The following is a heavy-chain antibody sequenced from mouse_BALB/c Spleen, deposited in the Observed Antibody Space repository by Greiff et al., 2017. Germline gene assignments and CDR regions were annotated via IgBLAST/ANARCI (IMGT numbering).Heavy chain of an antibody. J-gene: IGHJ4*01. CDR3: TRPYYGSSQYAMDY. Sequence: QVTLKVSGAELVKPGASVKLSCKASGYTFTSYYMYWVKQRPGQGLEWIGEINPSNGGTNFNEKFKSKATLTVDKSSSTAYMQLSSLTSEDSAVYYCTRPYYGSSQYAMDYWGQGTSVTVSS. CDR2: INPSNGGT. D-gene: IGHD1-1*01. CDR1: GYTFTSYY. V-gene: IGHV1S81*02.